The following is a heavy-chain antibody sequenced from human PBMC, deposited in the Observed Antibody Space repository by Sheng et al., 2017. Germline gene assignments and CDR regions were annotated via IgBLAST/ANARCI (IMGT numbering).Heavy chain of an antibody. V-gene: IGHV4-30-2*01. CDR3: ARADYGSGSYYKGDYYYGMDV. CDR1: GGSISSGGYS. Sequence: QLQLQESGSGLVKPSQTLSLTCAVSGGSISSGGYSWSWIRQPPGKGLEWIGYIYHSGSTYYNPSLKSRVTISVDRSKNQFSLKLSSVTAADTAVYYCARADYGSGSYYKGDYYYGMDVWGRRDHGHR. D-gene: IGHD3-10*01. CDR2: IYHSGST. J-gene: IGHJ6*02.